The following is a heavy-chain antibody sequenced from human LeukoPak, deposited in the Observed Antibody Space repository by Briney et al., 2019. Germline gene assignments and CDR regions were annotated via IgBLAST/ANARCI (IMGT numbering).Heavy chain of an antibody. J-gene: IGHJ1*01. Sequence: ASVKVSCKASGYTFTSYGISWVRQAPGQGLEWMGWISAYNGNTNYAQKLQGRVTMTTDTSTSTAYMELRSLRSDDTAVYYCARGLHYYDSSGYRSEYFQHWGQGTLVTVSS. D-gene: IGHD3-22*01. V-gene: IGHV1-18*01. CDR3: ARGLHYYDSSGYRSEYFQH. CDR1: GYTFTSYG. CDR2: ISAYNGNT.